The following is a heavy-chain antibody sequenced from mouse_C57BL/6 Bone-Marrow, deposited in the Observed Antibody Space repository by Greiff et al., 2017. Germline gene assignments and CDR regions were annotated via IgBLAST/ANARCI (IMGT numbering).Heavy chain of an antibody. CDR2: IDPENGDT. J-gene: IGHJ2*01. CDR3: THYYYGSYYFDY. V-gene: IGHV14-4*01. CDR1: GFNIKDDY. Sequence: VHVKQSGAELVRPGASVKLSCTASGFNIKDDYMHWVKQRPEQGLEWIGWIDPENGDTEYASKFQGKATITADTSSNTSYLQLSSRTSEDTAVYYCTHYYYGSYYFDYWGQGTTLTVSS. D-gene: IGHD1-1*01.